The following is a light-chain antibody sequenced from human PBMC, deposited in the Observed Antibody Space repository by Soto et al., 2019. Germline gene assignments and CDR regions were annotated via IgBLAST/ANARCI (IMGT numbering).Light chain of an antibody. J-gene: IGKJ5*01. CDR3: QQRNIWPPVT. CDR2: GAF. Sequence: EIVLTQSPATLSLSPGERATLSCRASPSVTNYLAWYQQKPGQAPRLVIYGAFNRATGMPARFSGSGSGTDFTLTISSLEPEHFAVYYCQQRNIWPPVTFGQGTRLEL. CDR1: PSVTNY. V-gene: IGKV3-11*01.